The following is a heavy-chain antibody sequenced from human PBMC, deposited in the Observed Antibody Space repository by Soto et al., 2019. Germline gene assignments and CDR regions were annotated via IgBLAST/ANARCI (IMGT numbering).Heavy chain of an antibody. CDR1: GGTFSSYA. Sequence: ASVKVSCKASGGTFSSYAISWVRQAPGQGLEWMGGIIPILGIANYAQKFQGRVTITADKSTSTAYMELSSLRSEDTAVYYCARGGGYSYGYYYYYYMDVWGKGTTVTVSS. CDR3: ARGGGYSYGYYYYYYMDV. V-gene: IGHV1-69*10. D-gene: IGHD5-18*01. J-gene: IGHJ6*03. CDR2: IIPILGIA.